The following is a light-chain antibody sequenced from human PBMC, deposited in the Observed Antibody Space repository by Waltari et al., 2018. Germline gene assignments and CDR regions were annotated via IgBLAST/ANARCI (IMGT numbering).Light chain of an antibody. Sequence: DIQMTQSPSSVSASVGDRVTITCRARQSVTSFLAWYQQKPGKAPKLLMFRAFSLESGVTSRFSGSGSGTEFTLTISSLQHDDVATYYCQQYNSFFFGPGTRVDVK. CDR2: RAF. CDR3: QQYNSFF. J-gene: IGKJ3*01. V-gene: IGKV1-5*03. CDR1: QSVTSF.